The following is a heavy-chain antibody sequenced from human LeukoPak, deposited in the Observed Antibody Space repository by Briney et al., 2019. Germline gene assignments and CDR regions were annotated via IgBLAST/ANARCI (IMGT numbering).Heavy chain of an antibody. D-gene: IGHD5-18*01. CDR2: ISYDGSNK. V-gene: IGHV3-30-3*01. CDR3: ARGTNQLWLLSYYYGMDV. J-gene: IGHJ6*02. CDR1: GFTLSSYA. Sequence: GRSLRLSCAAFGFTLSSYAMHWVRQAPGKGLEWVAVISYDGSNKYYADSVKGRFTISRDNSKNTLYLQMNSLRAEDTAVYYCARGTNQLWLLSYYYGMDVWGQGTTVTVSS.